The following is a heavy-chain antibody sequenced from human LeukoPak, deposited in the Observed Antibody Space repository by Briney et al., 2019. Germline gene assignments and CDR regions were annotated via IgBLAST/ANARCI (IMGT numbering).Heavy chain of an antibody. V-gene: IGHV4-38-2*02. Sequence: SETLSLTCTVSGYSTSSGYYWGWIRQPPGKGLEWIGSIYHSGSTYYNPSLKSRVTISVDTSKNQFSLKLSSVTAADTAVYYCATSSRTYGSGSYSRFDYWGQGTLVTVSS. J-gene: IGHJ4*02. CDR3: ATSSRTYGSGSYSRFDY. CDR2: IYHSGST. CDR1: GYSTSSGYY. D-gene: IGHD3-10*01.